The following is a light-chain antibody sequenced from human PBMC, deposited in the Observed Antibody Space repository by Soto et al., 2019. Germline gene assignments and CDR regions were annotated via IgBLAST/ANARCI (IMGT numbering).Light chain of an antibody. Sequence: QSALTQPASVSGSPGQSITISCTGTSSDVGGYKYVSWYKQHPDKPPKLIIFEVSNRPSGISSRFSGSKSGNRASLTISGLQAEDEADYYCASYTSSSSSVMFGRGTKLTVL. CDR2: EVS. CDR1: SSDVGGYKY. V-gene: IGLV2-14*01. J-gene: IGLJ3*02. CDR3: ASYTSSSSSVM.